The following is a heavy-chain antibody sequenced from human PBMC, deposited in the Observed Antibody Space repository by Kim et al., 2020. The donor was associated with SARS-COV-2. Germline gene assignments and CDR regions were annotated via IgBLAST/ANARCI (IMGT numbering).Heavy chain of an antibody. J-gene: IGHJ3*02. V-gene: IGHV3-21*01. CDR1: GFTFSDYS. Sequence: GGSLRLSCAASGFTFSDYSMNWVRQAPGKGLEWVSAISRSSRYVNNADAVTGRFTISRDNARELLYLQMNSLRAADTAVYYCAREAGRRESDRESADALDIWGLGTMVTVS. CDR2: ISRSSRYV. CDR3: AREAGRRESDRESADALDI.